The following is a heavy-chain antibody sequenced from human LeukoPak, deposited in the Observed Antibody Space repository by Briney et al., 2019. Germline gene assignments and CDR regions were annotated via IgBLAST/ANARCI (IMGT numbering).Heavy chain of an antibody. CDR2: IYYGANT. Sequence: SETLSLTRSVSGVSISSSLYYWGWVRQPPGKGLEWVGSIYYGANTYYSPALKSRVTISVDTSKNQLSLKLRSMTAADTALYFCAGGQTLDWLSNYFDSWGQGSLVIVSS. J-gene: IGHJ4*02. CDR3: AGGQTLDWLSNYFDS. V-gene: IGHV4-39*01. CDR1: GVSISSSLYY. D-gene: IGHD3-3*01.